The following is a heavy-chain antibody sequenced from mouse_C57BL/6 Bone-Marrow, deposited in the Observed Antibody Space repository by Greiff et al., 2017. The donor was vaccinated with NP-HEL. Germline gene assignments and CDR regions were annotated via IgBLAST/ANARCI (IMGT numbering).Heavy chain of an antibody. V-gene: IGHV14-4*01. D-gene: IGHD2-4*01. CDR2: IDPENGDT. J-gene: IGHJ2*01. CDR1: GFNIKDDY. Sequence: VQLKESGAELVRPGASVKLSCTASGFNIKDDYMHWVKQRPEQGLEWIGWIDPENGDTEYASKFQGKATITADTSSITAYLQLSSLTSEDTAVYYCTKGGLRLLFDYWGQGTTLTVSS. CDR3: TKGGLRLLFDY.